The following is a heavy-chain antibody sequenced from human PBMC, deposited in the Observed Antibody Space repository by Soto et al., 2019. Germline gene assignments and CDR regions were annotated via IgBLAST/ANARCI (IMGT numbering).Heavy chain of an antibody. CDR2: IYYSGST. V-gene: IGHV4-59*01. J-gene: IGHJ5*02. CDR1: GGSISSYY. Sequence: SETLSPTCTVSGGSISSYYWSWIRQPPGKGLEWIGYIYYSGSTNYNPSLKSRVTISVDTSKNQFSLKLSSVTAADTAVYYCARADPDWFDPWGQGTLVTVSS. CDR3: ARADPDWFDP.